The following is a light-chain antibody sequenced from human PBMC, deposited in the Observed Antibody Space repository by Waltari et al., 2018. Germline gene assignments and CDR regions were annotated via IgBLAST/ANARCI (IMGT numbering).Light chain of an antibody. CDR2: DDT. CDR1: NIGSRS. J-gene: IGLJ2*01. Sequence: SYFLTQTPSVSVAPGQTARITWGGNNIGSRSVQWYQQKPGQAPALVIYDDTARPSGIPQRFSGSNSGNTATLIINKVEVGDEADYYCQLWDSTTDVVFGAGTRLTVL. CDR3: QLWDSTTDVV. V-gene: IGLV3-21*02.